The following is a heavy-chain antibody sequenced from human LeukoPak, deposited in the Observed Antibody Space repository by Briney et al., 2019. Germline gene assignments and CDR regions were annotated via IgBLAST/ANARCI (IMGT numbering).Heavy chain of an antibody. V-gene: IGHV1-69*01. CDR2: IIPIFGTA. J-gene: IGHJ4*02. CDR3: ARVPMGLELLYFDY. CDR1: GGTFSSYA. D-gene: IGHD1-7*01. Sequence: SVKVSCKASGGTFSSYAISWVRQAPGQGLEWMGGIIPIFGTANYAQKFQGRVTITADESTSTAYMELSSLRSEDTAVYYCARVPMGLELLYFDYWGQGTLVTVSS.